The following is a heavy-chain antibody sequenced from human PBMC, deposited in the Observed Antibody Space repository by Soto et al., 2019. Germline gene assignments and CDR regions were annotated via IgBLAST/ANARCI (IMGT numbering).Heavy chain of an antibody. CDR3: ARGGRVSYYRSYYYYGMDV. V-gene: IGHV4-34*01. CDR1: GGSFSGYY. CDR2: INHSGST. Sequence: PSETLSLTCAVYGGSFSGYYWSWIRQPPGKGLEWIGEINHSGSTNYNPSLKSRVTISVDTSKNQFSLKLSSVTAADTAVYYCARGGRVSYYRSYYYYGMDVWGQGTTVTVSS. J-gene: IGHJ6*02. D-gene: IGHD3-10*01.